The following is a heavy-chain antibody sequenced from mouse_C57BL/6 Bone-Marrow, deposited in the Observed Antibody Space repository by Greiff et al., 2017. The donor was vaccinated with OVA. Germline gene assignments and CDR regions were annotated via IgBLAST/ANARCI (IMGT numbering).Heavy chain of an antibody. CDR3: ARHEIFYYDYDGYAMDY. CDR1: GYTFTEYT. Sequence: VQVVESGAELVKPGASVKLSCKASGYTFTEYTIHWVKQRSGQGLEWIGWFYPGSGSIKYNEKFKDKATLTADKSSSTVYMELSRLTSEDSAVYFCARHEIFYYDYDGYAMDYWGQGTSVTVSS. V-gene: IGHV1-62-2*01. J-gene: IGHJ4*01. CDR2: FYPGSGSI. D-gene: IGHD2-4*01.